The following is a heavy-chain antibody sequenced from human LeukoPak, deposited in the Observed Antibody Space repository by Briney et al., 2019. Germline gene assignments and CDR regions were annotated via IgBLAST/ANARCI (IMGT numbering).Heavy chain of an antibody. J-gene: IGHJ3*02. V-gene: IGHV4-59*01. CDR3: ARDRQATTAYDAFDI. CDR2: IYYSGST. D-gene: IGHD4-17*01. CDR1: GDSISSYY. Sequence: SETLSLTCTVSGDSISSYYWSWLRQPPGKGLEWLGYIYYSGSTKYNPSLKSRVTISVDTSKNQFSLKLSSVTAADTAVYYCARDRQATTAYDAFDIWGRGTMVTVSS.